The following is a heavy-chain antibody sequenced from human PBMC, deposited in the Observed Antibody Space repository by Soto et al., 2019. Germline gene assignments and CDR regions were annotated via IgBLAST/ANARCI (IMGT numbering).Heavy chain of an antibody. CDR3: ASERSGPFYYYYGMDV. J-gene: IGHJ6*02. CDR2: MNPSGGST. V-gene: IGHV1-46*01. CDR1: GYTFTSYA. Sequence: ASVKVSCKASGYTFTSYAMHWVRQAPGQGLEWMGIMNPSGGSTSYAQKFQGRVTMTRDTSTSAVYMELSSLRSEDTAVYYCASERSGPFYYYYGMDVWGQGTTVTVSS. D-gene: IGHD3-3*01.